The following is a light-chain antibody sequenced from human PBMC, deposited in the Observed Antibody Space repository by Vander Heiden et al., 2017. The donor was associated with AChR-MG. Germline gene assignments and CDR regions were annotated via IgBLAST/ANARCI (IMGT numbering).Light chain of an antibody. CDR1: SSDIGYPNY. CDR3: SSYTSSYTVL. V-gene: IGLV2-14*01. J-gene: IGLJ2*01. CDR2: EVS. Sequence: QSALTQPASVSGSPGQSITISCTGTSSDIGYPNYVSWYQQHPGKAPKLMIYEVSKRPSGVSNRCSGSKSGSTASLTIAGLQAEDEADYYCSSYTSSYTVLFGGGTKLTVL.